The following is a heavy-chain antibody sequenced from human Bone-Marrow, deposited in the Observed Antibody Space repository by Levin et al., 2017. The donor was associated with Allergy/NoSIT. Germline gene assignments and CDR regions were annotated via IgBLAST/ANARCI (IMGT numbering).Heavy chain of an antibody. V-gene: IGHV4-4*02. D-gene: IGHD3-16*02. CDR3: ARVGTLEGSYDYVWGTYHYEGELLVD. Sequence: SETLSLTCVVSGAPIDSSFWWSWVRQSPGTGLEWLGEIFHSGSTKYNPSLEDRVTIFVDKSKNQFSLRLTSVTTADTAVYYCARVGTLEGSYDYVWGTYHYEGELLVDWGQGTPVTVSS. J-gene: IGHJ4*02. CDR2: IFHSGST. CDR1: GAPIDSSFW.